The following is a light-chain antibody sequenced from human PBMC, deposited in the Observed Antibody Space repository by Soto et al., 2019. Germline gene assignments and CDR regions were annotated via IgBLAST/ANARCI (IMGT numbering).Light chain of an antibody. CDR3: SSYTTSNTRQIV. CDR1: SSDVGGYNY. J-gene: IGLJ1*01. V-gene: IGLV2-14*01. CDR2: DVS. Sequence: QSVLTQPASVSGSPGQSITISRTGTSSDVGGYNYVSWYQQHPGKAPKFMIYDVSNRPSGVSNRLFGSKSGNTASLTISGLQAEDEADYYCSSYTTSNTRQIVFGTGTKVTVL.